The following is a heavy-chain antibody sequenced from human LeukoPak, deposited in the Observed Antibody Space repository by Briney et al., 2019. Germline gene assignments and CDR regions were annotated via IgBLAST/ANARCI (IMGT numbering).Heavy chain of an antibody. CDR3: ARDLVRYDSSGYPDY. Sequence: GGSLRLSCAASGFTFSSYAMHWVRQAPGKGLEWVAVISYDGSNKYYADSVKGRFTISRDNSKNTLYLQMNSLRAEDTAVYYCARDLVRYDSSGYPDYWGQGTLVTVSS. D-gene: IGHD3-22*01. CDR2: ISYDGSNK. V-gene: IGHV3-30-3*01. J-gene: IGHJ4*02. CDR1: GFTFSSYA.